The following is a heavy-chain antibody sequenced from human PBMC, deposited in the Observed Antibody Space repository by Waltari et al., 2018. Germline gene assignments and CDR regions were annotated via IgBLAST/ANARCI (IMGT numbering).Heavy chain of an antibody. J-gene: IGHJ4*02. CDR3: ARHEHGSIDY. Sequence: QLQLQESGPGLVKPSETLSLTCTVPGCSINSSSYYWGWIRQPPVKGLEWGGSIYYSGITYYNPSLKSRVTISVDTSKNQFSLKLSSVTAADTAVYYCARHEHGSIDYWGQGTLVTVSS. V-gene: IGHV4-39*01. CDR2: IYYSGIT. CDR1: GCSINSSSYY.